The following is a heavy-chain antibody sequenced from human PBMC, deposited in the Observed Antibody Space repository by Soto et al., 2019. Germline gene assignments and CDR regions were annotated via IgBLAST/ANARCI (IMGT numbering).Heavy chain of an antibody. Sequence: PSETLSLTCAGSGGSISRGGYSGGGARQQPGKGLEWIGYIYHSGTTSYNQSLKSRVTIIVDRSKNQFSLKLSSVAAADSAVSYCASGTGAWGQGTTVTVSS. J-gene: IGHJ6*02. V-gene: IGHV4-30-2*01. CDR2: IYHSGTT. CDR1: GGSISRGGYS. CDR3: ASGTGA.